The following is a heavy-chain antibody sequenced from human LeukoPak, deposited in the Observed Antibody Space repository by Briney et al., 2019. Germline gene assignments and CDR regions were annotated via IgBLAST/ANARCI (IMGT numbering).Heavy chain of an antibody. V-gene: IGHV4-59*01. J-gene: IGHJ4*02. D-gene: IGHD6-13*01. Sequence: SETLSLTCTVSGGSISSYYWSWIWQPPGKGLEWIGYIYYSGSTNYNPSLKSRVTISVDTSKNQFSLNLRSVTPEDTAVYYCARNLIPEQLVLNFWGQGTLVTVSS. CDR1: GGSISSYY. CDR3: ARNLIPEQLVLNF. CDR2: IYYSGST.